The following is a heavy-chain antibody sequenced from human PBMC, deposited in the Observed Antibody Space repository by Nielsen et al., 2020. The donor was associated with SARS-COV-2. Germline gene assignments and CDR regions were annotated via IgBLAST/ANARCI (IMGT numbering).Heavy chain of an antibody. CDR3: AKEDYDILTGYYSWYFDL. Sequence: GGSLRLSCAASGFTFSAYAMIWVRQAAGKGLEWVSAVSGDVAHTTYYADSVKGRFTISRDNAKNSLYLQMNSLRAEDTALYYCAKEDYDILTGYYSWYFDLWGRGTLVTVSS. D-gene: IGHD3-9*01. V-gene: IGHV3-23*01. J-gene: IGHJ2*01. CDR1: GFTFSAYA. CDR2: VSGDVAHTT.